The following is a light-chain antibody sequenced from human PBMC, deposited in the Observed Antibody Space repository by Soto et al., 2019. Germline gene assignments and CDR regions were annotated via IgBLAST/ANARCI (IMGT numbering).Light chain of an antibody. CDR2: KVS. Sequence: DVVMTQSPLSLPVTLGQPASISCRSSQSLVHSDGNTFLNWFQQRPGQSPRRLIYKVSNRDSVVPDRFSGSGSGTDFTLKISRVEAEDVGVYYCMQGTHWPPYTFGQGTKVDIK. CDR3: MQGTHWPPYT. CDR1: QSLVHSDGNTF. V-gene: IGKV2-30*02. J-gene: IGKJ2*01.